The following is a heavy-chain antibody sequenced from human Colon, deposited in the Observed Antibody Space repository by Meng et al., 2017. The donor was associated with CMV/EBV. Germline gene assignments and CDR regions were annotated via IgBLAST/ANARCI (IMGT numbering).Heavy chain of an antibody. CDR3: ARERAGKEWELLGGGEHGMDV. J-gene: IGHJ6*02. Sequence: GSLSLTCTVSDGFVRSGSFYWSWIRQPPGKGLEWIGYIYYSGSTTYNPSLKSRVTISVDTSKNQFSLKLTSVTAADTAVYYCARERAGKEWELLGGGEHGMDVWGRGTTVTVSS. CDR2: IYYSGST. D-gene: IGHD1-26*01. CDR1: DGFVRSGSFY. V-gene: IGHV4-61*01.